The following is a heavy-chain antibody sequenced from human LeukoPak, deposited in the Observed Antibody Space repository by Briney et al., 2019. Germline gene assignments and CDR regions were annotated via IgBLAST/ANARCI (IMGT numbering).Heavy chain of an antibody. Sequence: SETLSLTCTVSGGSISSGDYYWSWIRQPPGKGLEWIGYIYYSGSTYYNPSLKSRVTISVDTSKNQFSLKLSSVTAADTAVYYCARAPITGTTNDYYYYYMDVWGKRTTVTVSS. D-gene: IGHD1-7*01. CDR1: GGSISSGDYY. CDR2: IYYSGST. J-gene: IGHJ6*03. CDR3: ARAPITGTTNDYYYYYMDV. V-gene: IGHV4-30-4*08.